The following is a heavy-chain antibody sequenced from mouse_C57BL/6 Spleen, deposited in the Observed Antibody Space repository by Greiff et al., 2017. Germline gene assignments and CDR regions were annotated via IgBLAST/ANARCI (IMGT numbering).Heavy chain of an antibody. CDR3: ASANYVYAMDD. CDR1: GFTFSDYY. J-gene: IGHJ4*01. CDR2: INYDGSST. V-gene: IGHV5-16*01. Sequence: EVKLVESEGGLVQPGSSMKLSCTASGFTFSDYYMAWVRQVPEKGLEWVANINYDGSSTYYLDSLKSRFIISRDNAKNILYLQMSSLTSEDTATYYLASANYVYAMDDWGQGTSVTVSS. D-gene: IGHD2-1*01.